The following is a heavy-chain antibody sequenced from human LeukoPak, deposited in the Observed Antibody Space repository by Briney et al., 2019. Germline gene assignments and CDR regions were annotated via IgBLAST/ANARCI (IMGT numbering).Heavy chain of an antibody. Sequence: GGSLRLSCAASGFTFSRDSMNWVRQAPGKGLEWVSSVSSSSTYIYYADSVKGRFTISRNNAKNSLHLQMNSLRAEDTAVYYCARGGGYSGYDLDAFDIWGQGTMVTVSS. D-gene: IGHD5-12*01. CDR2: VSSSSTYI. CDR1: GFTFSRDS. J-gene: IGHJ3*02. V-gene: IGHV3-21*01. CDR3: ARGGGYSGYDLDAFDI.